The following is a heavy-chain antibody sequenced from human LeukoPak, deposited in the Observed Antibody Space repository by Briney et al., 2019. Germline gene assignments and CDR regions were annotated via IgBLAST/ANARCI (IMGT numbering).Heavy chain of an antibody. V-gene: IGHV3-30*04. CDR3: ARGAHKRDDYGGFFDY. CDR2: ISYDGSNK. D-gene: IGHD4-23*01. CDR1: GFTFNNYA. J-gene: IGHJ4*02. Sequence: GRSLRLSCAASGFTFNNYAMHWVRQAPGKGLEWVAVISYDGSNKYYADSVKGRFTISRDNSKNTLYLQMNSLRVEDTAVYYCARGAHKRDDYGGFFDYWGQKTLVTVSS.